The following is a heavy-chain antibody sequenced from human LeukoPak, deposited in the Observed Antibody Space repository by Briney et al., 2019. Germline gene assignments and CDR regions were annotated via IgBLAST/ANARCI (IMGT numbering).Heavy chain of an antibody. Sequence: GESLKISCKCSGYSFTSYWIGLVRPMPGKGLEWMGIIYPGDSHTRYSPSFQGQVTISADKSLSTAYLQWSSLKASDTAMYYCARSRSSISLYYFDYWGQGTLVTVSS. CDR2: IYPGDSHT. CDR1: GYSFTSYW. J-gene: IGHJ4*02. CDR3: ARSRSSISLYYFDY. D-gene: IGHD6-13*01. V-gene: IGHV5-51*01.